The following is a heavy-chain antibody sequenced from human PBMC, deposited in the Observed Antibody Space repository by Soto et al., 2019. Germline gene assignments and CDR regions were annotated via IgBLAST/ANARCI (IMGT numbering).Heavy chain of an antibody. J-gene: IGHJ1*01. CDR1: GGTFSSYA. Sequence: ASVKVSCKASGGTFSSYAISWVRQAPGQGLEWMGGIIPIFGTANYAQKFQGRVTIIADESTSTAYMELSSLRSEDTAVYYCAGRVSVAGLEYFQHWGQGTLVTVSS. V-gene: IGHV1-69*13. CDR2: IIPIFGTA. D-gene: IGHD6-19*01. CDR3: AGRVSVAGLEYFQH.